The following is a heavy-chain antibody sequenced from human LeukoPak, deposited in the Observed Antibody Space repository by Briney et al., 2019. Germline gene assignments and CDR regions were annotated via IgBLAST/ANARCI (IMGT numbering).Heavy chain of an antibody. Sequence: ASVKVSCKASGFTFTSYDINWVRQAPGQGLEWMGWMNPNSGNTRYAQKFQGRVTMTRDTSISTAYMELSRLRSDDTAVYYCARSGSYGEYFQHWGQGTLVTVSS. D-gene: IGHD1-26*01. V-gene: IGHV1-8*01. J-gene: IGHJ1*01. CDR2: MNPNSGNT. CDR3: ARSGSYGEYFQH. CDR1: GFTFTSYD.